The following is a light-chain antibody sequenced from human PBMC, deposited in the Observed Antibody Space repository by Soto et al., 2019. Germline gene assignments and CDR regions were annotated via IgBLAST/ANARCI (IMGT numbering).Light chain of an antibody. Sequence: DIQMSQSPSSLSASVGDRVTITCRAGQSISSFLNWYQQKPGKAPKLLIYGASSLQSGVPSRFSGSGSGTDFALTISSLQPEDSAAYYCQQSSSTPTFGGGTRVEIK. J-gene: IGKJ4*01. CDR3: QQSSSTPT. V-gene: IGKV1-39*01. CDR1: QSISSF. CDR2: GAS.